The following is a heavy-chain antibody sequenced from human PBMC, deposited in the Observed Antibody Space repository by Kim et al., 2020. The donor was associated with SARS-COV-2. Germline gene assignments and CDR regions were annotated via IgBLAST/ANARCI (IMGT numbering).Heavy chain of an antibody. V-gene: IGHV3-33*05. J-gene: IGHJ3*02. CDR3: ARDGGGEMATIDSAFDI. D-gene: IGHD5-12*01. Sequence: GGSLRLPCAASGFTFSSYGMHWVRQAPGKGLEWVAVISYDGSNKYYADSVKGRFTISRDNSKNTLYLQMNSLRAEDTAVYYCARDGGGEMATIDSAFDI. CDR1: GFTFSSYG. CDR2: ISYDGSNK.